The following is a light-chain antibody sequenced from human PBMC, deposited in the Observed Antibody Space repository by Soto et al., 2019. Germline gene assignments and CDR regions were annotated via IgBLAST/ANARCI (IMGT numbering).Light chain of an antibody. J-gene: IGKJ1*01. CDR2: DTS. CDR1: QFVSSR. V-gene: IGKV3-15*01. Sequence: EIVVTQSPATLSGSPGARATLSFRASQFVSSRLAWYQQRPGQVPRLLIYDTSTRSPGISARFSGSGSGTEFPPTISTLQSEDFAVYYDQDYHQWPPEMFGQGPTVDMK. CDR3: QDYHQWPPEM.